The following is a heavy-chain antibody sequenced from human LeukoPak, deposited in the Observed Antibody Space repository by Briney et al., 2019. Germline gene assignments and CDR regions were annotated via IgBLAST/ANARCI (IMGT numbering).Heavy chain of an antibody. J-gene: IGHJ4*02. CDR2: LSAGGST. D-gene: IGHD1-26*01. V-gene: IGHV4-4*07. CDR1: GGSISNYY. Sequence: SETLSLTCSVSGGSISNYYWSWIRQPAGKGLEWIGRLSAGGSTYYNPSLKSRVTISVDTSKNQFSLKLSSVTAADTAVYYCARARDIVGATVDYWGQGTLVTVSS. CDR3: ARARDIVGATVDY.